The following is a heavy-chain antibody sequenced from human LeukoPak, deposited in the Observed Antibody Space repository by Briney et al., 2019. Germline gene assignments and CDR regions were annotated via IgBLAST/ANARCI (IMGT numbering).Heavy chain of an antibody. J-gene: IGHJ6*03. D-gene: IGHD3-3*01. CDR2: IYYSGST. V-gene: IGHV4-39*07. Sequence: SETLSLTCTASGGSISSSSYYWGWIRQPPGKGLEWIGSIYYSGSTYYNPSLKSRVTISVDTSKNQFSLKLSSVTAADTAVYYCARAIYDFWRDSYYMDVWGKGTTVTVSS. CDR1: GGSISSSSYY. CDR3: ARAIYDFWRDSYYMDV.